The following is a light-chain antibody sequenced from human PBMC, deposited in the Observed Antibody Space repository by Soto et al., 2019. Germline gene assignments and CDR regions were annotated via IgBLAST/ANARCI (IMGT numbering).Light chain of an antibody. J-gene: IGKJ1*01. CDR3: HQYGSSQT. Sequence: EIVLTQSPGTLSLSPGERATLSCRASQSVSSSSLAWYQQNPGQAPRLLIYEASSRATGIPDRFSGSGSGTDFTLTISRLEPEDFAVYYCHQYGSSQTFGQGTKVDIK. V-gene: IGKV3-20*01. CDR1: QSVSSSS. CDR2: EAS.